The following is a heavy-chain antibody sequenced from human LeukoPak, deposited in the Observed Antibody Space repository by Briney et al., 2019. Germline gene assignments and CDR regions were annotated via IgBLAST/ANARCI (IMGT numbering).Heavy chain of an antibody. D-gene: IGHD3-10*01. J-gene: IGHJ4*02. CDR2: IYYSGST. CDR1: GGSISTYY. V-gene: IGHV4-59*01. Sequence: SETLSLICNVSGGSISTYYRSWIRQPPGKGLEWIGYIYYSGSTNYNPSLQSRVTISVGTTRNQFSLKLSSVTAADTAVYYCAREAYSYGSGIDKWGQGTLVTVSS. CDR3: AREAYSYGSGIDK.